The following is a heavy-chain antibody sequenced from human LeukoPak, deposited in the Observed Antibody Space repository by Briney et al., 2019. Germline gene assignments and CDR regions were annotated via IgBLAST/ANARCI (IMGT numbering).Heavy chain of an antibody. Sequence: GGSLRLSCEVSGFTFSIFGMNGLRGAPGRGGEWVLSFTVDGGGTHYAESAKDGFTSSRDNSKNRVHLQMNNLRVEDTAIYSCAKDGYGSGGRRFAPWGQGTPVTASS. J-gene: IGHJ5*02. CDR1: GFTFSIFG. D-gene: IGHD3-10*01. CDR3: AKDGYGSGGRRFAP. CDR2: FTVDGGGT. V-gene: IGHV3-23*01.